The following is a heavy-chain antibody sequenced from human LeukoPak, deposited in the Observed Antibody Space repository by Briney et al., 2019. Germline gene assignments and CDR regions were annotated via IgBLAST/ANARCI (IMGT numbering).Heavy chain of an antibody. CDR2: IRYDGSNK. J-gene: IGHJ4*02. CDR3: ARARQPELLYNLKVSRLGGLDY. D-gene: IGHD1-20*01. Sequence: PGGSLRLSCAASGFTFSSYGVHWVRQAPGKGLEWVAFIRYDGSNKYYSDSLKGRFTISRDNSKNTLYLQMNSLRSEDTAVYYCARARQPELLYNLKVSRLGGLDYWGQGTLVTVSS. CDR1: GFTFSSYG. V-gene: IGHV3-30*02.